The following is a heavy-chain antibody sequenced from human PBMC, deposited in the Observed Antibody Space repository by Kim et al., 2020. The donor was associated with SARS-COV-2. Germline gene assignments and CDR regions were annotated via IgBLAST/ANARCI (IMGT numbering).Heavy chain of an antibody. Sequence: PPLKSRVTISVDTSKNQFSLKLSSVTAADTAVYYCARVRGPTLRGAPVDYWGQGTLVTVSS. D-gene: IGHD2-15*01. J-gene: IGHJ4*02. V-gene: IGHV4-34*01. CDR3: ARVRGPTLRGAPVDY.